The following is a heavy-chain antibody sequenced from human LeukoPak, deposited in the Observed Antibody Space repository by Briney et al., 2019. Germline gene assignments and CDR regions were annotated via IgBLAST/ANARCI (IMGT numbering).Heavy chain of an antibody. CDR1: GYTFTSYG. CDR2: IIPIFGTA. J-gene: IGHJ4*02. D-gene: IGHD3-22*01. V-gene: IGHV1-69*13. Sequence: ASVKVSCKASGYTFTSYGISWVRQAPGQGLEWTGGIIPIFGTANYAQKFQGRVTITADESTSTAYMELSSLRSEDTAVYYCARDPTAGDSSGYYGAGDYWGQGTLVTVSS. CDR3: ARDPTAGDSSGYYGAGDY.